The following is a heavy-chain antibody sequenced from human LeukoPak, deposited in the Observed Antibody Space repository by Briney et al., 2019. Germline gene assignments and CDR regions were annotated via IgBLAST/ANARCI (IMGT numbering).Heavy chain of an antibody. J-gene: IGHJ6*03. CDR2: IIPIFGTA. D-gene: IGHD3-3*01. V-gene: IGHV1-69*05. Sequence: SVKVSCKASGGTFSSYAISWVRQAPGQGLEWMGGIIPIFGTANYAQKFQGRVTITTDESTSTAYMELSSPRSEDTAVYYCARAPITIFGVVRSWYYMDVWGKGTTVTVSS. CDR3: ARAPITIFGVVRSWYYMDV. CDR1: GGTFSSYA.